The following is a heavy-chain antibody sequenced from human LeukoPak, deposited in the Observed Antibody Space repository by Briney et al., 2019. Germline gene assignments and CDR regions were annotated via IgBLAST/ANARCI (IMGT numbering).Heavy chain of an antibody. CDR1: GFTLSSYS. D-gene: IGHD3-10*01. CDR2: ISSSSSYR. CDR3: ARDYYYGSGSHRNFDY. V-gene: IGHV3-21*01. Sequence: GGSLRLSCAASGFTLSSYSMNWVRQAPGKGLEWVSSISSSSSYRYYADSVKGRFTISRDNAKNSLYLQMNSLRAEDTAVYYCARDYYYGSGSHRNFDYWGQGTLVTVSS. J-gene: IGHJ4*02.